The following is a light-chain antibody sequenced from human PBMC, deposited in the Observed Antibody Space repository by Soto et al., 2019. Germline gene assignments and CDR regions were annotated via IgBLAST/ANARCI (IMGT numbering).Light chain of an antibody. CDR3: QQSYSSPYT. CDR2: AAS. J-gene: IGKJ2*01. V-gene: IGKV1-27*01. CDR1: KGISNY. Sequence: DIQMTQSPSSLSASVGDRVTITCRASKGISNYLAWYQQKPGKVPKLLIYAASTLQSGVPSRFSGSGSGADYTLTISSLQPEDFASYYCQQSYSSPYTFGQGTKVDIK.